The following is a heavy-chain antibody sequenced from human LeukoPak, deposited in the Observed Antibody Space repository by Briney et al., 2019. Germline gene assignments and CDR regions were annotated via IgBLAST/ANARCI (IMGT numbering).Heavy chain of an antibody. CDR1: GGTFSSYA. Sequence: SVKVSCKASGGTFSSYAISWVRQAPGQGLEWMGGIIPIFGTANYAQKFRGRVTITADESTSTAYMELSSLRSEDTAVYYCASEEMATNRFDYWGQGTLVTVSS. J-gene: IGHJ4*02. CDR2: IIPIFGTA. V-gene: IGHV1-69*01. D-gene: IGHD5-24*01. CDR3: ASEEMATNRFDY.